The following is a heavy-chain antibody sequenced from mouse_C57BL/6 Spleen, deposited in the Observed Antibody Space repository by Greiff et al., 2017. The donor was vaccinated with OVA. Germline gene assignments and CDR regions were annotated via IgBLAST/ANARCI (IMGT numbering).Heavy chain of an antibody. J-gene: IGHJ3*01. CDR1: GYTFTSYW. D-gene: IGHD2-4*01. CDR2: IDPSDSET. V-gene: IGHV1-52*01. CDR3: ARRDDDSDGAWFAY. Sequence: VQLQQPGAELVRPGSSVKLSCKASGYTFTSYWMHWVKQRPIQGLEWIGNIDPSDSETHYNQKFKDKATLTVDKSSSTAYMQLSSLTSKYSAVYYCARRDDDSDGAWFAYWGQGTLVTVSA.